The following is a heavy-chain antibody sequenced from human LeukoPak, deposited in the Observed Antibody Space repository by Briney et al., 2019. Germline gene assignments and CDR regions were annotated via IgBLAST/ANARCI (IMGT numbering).Heavy chain of an antibody. D-gene: IGHD1-26*01. V-gene: IGHV4-59*12. CDR2: IYYSGST. J-gene: IGHJ4*02. CDR1: GGSISSYY. Sequence: SETLSLTCTVSGGSISSYYWSWIRQPPGKGLAWIGYIYYSGSTNYNPSLKSRVTISVDTSKNQFSLKLSSVTAADTAVYYCARSELLFDYWGQGTLVTVSS. CDR3: ARSELLFDY.